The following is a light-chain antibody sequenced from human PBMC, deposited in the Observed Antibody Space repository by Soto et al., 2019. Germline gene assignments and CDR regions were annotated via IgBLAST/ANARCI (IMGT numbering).Light chain of an antibody. CDR3: QQYSDLPWT. CDR2: GAS. Sequence: EIVLTQSPGTLSLSPGERATLSCRASQSVSSTYLAWYQQKPGQAPRLLIYGASSRATGIPDRVSGSGSGXXXXXTXXXLXPXDFAVYYCQQYSDLPWTFGQGTTVEIK. V-gene: IGKV3-20*01. J-gene: IGKJ1*01. CDR1: QSVSSTY.